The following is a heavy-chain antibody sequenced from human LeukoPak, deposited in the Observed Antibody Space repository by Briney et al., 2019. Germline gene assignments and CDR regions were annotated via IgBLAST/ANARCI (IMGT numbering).Heavy chain of an antibody. Sequence: GGSLRLSCAASGFTFSSHSMNWVRQAPGKGLEWVSYISSSSTIIHYADSVKGRFTISRDDAKNSLYLQMNSLRAEDTAVYYCAKVQRQNDIWFATWGEGKLLTVSS. J-gene: IGHJ5*02. CDR1: GFTFSSHS. CDR2: ISSSSTII. CDR3: AKVQRQNDIWFAT. D-gene: IGHD3-10*01. V-gene: IGHV3-48*01.